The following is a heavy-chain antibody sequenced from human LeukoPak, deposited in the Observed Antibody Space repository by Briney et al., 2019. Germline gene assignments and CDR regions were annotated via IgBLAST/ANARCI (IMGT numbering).Heavy chain of an antibody. J-gene: IGHJ6*03. CDR1: GYTFTGYY. V-gene: IGHV1-2*02. Sequence: ASVKVSCKASGYTFTGYYMHWVRQAPGQGLEWMGWINPNSGGTNYAQKFQGRVTMTRDTSISTAYMELSRLRSDDTAVYYCARGYGSAHVFTRYYYYYMDVWGKGTTVTVSS. CDR3: ARGYGSAHVFTRYYYYYMDV. D-gene: IGHD5-18*01. CDR2: INPNSGGT.